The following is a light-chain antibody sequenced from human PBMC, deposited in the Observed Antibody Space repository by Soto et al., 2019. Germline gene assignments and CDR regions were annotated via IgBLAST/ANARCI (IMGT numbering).Light chain of an antibody. V-gene: IGLV2-8*01. Sequence: QSVLTQPPSASGSPGQSVTISCTGTSSDVGGYNYVSWYQQHPGKAPKLMIYEVSKRPSGVPDRFSGSKSGNTASLTVSGLQAEDEADYYCSSYAGTFYVFGTGITVTVL. CDR2: EVS. CDR1: SSDVGGYNY. J-gene: IGLJ1*01. CDR3: SSYAGTFYV.